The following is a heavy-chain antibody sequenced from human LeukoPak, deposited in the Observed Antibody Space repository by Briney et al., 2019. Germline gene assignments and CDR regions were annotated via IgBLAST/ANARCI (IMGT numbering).Heavy chain of an antibody. CDR3: AMGVGAPEDLAVAADFDY. J-gene: IGHJ4*02. V-gene: IGHV1-69*13. Sequence: SVKVSCKASGGTFSTYGISWVRQAPGQGLEWMGGIIPFFGTANYARKFQDRVTITADESTRTAYMELSSLRSEDTAVYYCAMGVGAPEDLAVAADFDYWGQGTLVTVSS. CDR1: GGTFSTYG. D-gene: IGHD6-19*01. CDR2: IIPFFGTA.